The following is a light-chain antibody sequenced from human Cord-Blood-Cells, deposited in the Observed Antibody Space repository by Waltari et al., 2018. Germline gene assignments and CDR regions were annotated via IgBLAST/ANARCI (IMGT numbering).Light chain of an antibody. Sequence: QSALTQPRSVSGSPGQAVTISCPGTSSDVGGYNYVSWYQQHPGKAPKLMIYDVSKRPAGVPDRFSGSKSGNTAALTSSGRQAEDEADYYCCSYAGSYTWVFGGGTKLTVL. CDR3: CSYAGSYTWV. CDR2: DVS. CDR1: SSDVGGYNY. J-gene: IGLJ3*02. V-gene: IGLV2-11*01.